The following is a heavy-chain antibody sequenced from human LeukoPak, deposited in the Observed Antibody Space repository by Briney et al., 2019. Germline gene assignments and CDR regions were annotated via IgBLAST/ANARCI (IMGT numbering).Heavy chain of an antibody. Sequence: GGSLRLSCAASGFTFSRYAMTWVRQTPGKGLEWVSSISGPGDHTYYADSVKGQFTISRDNSENALYLQMNSLRADDTAVYYCAKDRITIFGVVMDQWGQGTLVTVSS. D-gene: IGHD3-3*01. J-gene: IGHJ4*02. CDR3: AKDRITIFGVVMDQ. CDR2: ISGPGDHT. V-gene: IGHV3-23*01. CDR1: GFTFSRYA.